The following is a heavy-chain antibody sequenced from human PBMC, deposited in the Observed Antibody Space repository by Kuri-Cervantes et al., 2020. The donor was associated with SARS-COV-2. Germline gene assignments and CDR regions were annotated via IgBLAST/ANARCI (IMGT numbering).Heavy chain of an antibody. J-gene: IGHJ4*02. CDR2: IYYTGSA. D-gene: IGHD3-10*01. CDR3: ARGGRARRVNSFDY. CDR1: GGSISSYY. V-gene: IGHV4-59*01. Sequence: SCTVSGGSISSYYWNWIRQPPGKGLEWIAYIYYTGSANYNSSLKSRVTISVDTSKNQFSLKLSTVTAADTAVYYCARGGRARRVNSFDYWGQGTLVTVSS.